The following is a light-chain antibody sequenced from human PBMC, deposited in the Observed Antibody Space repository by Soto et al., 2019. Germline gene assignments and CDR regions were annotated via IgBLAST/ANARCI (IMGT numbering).Light chain of an antibody. CDR1: QSISSY. Sequence: DIQMTQSPSSLSASVGDRVTITCRASQSISSYLNWYQQKQGKAPKLLIYAASSLQSGVPSWFSGSGSGTDFTLTISSLQPEDFETYYCQQSYSTPHTCGQGTKLEIK. CDR3: QQSYSTPHT. J-gene: IGKJ2*01. V-gene: IGKV1-39*01. CDR2: AAS.